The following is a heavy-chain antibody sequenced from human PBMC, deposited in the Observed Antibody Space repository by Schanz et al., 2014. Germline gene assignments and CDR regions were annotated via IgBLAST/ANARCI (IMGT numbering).Heavy chain of an antibody. V-gene: IGHV3-11*05. CDR2: ISDSGTYT. D-gene: IGHD3-10*01. Sequence: QVQVVQSGGGLVKPGGSLRLSCAASGFVFGDYYMTWIRQAPGKGLEWLSYISDSGTYTNYADSVKGRFTISRDNSKNTLYLQMNSLRAEDTAVYYCAKGRFGELSAFDIWGQGTIVTVSS. CDR3: AKGRFGELSAFDI. J-gene: IGHJ3*02. CDR1: GFVFGDYY.